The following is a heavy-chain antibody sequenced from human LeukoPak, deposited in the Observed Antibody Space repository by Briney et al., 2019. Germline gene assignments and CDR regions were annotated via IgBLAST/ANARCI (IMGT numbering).Heavy chain of an antibody. CDR2: ISSRSSDI. V-gene: IGHV3-21*01. J-gene: IGHJ4*02. CDR1: GFTFSTYS. Sequence: PGGSLRLSCAASGFTFSTYSMTWVRQAPGKGLEWVSSISSRSSDIYYADSVKGRFTISRDNAKSSLYLQMNSLRDGDTAVYYCARDSTNSFDYWGQGALVTVSS. CDR3: ARDSTNSFDY.